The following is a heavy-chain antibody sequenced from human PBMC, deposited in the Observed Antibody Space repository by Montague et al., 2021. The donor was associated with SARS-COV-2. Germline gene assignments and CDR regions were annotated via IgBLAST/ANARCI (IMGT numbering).Heavy chain of an antibody. Sequence: SLRLSCAASGFTFSSYGMHWVRQAPGKGLEWVAVIWYDGSNKYYSDSVXGRFTISRDNSKNTLYLQMNSLRAEDTAVYYCARDEISSGFHFDYWGQGTLVTVSS. CDR2: IWYDGSNK. CDR3: ARDEISSGFHFDY. D-gene: IGHD6-19*01. J-gene: IGHJ4*02. V-gene: IGHV3-33*01. CDR1: GFTFSSYG.